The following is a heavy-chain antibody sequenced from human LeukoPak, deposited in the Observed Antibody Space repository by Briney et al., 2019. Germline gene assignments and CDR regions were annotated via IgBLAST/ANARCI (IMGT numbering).Heavy chain of an antibody. Sequence: SETLSLTCIVSGDSISNSGWSWGWIRQPPGKGLEWIGTMPYDENVAGKGTPSYNPSLRSRVTISADTSKNQLSLKVNSVTAADTASYYCARLTLTGVGGRGWFDSWGQGTLVIVSS. CDR1: GDSISNSGWS. CDR2: MPYDENVAGKGTP. D-gene: IGHD3-3*01. V-gene: IGHV4-39*01. J-gene: IGHJ5*01. CDR3: ARLTLTGVGGRGWFDS.